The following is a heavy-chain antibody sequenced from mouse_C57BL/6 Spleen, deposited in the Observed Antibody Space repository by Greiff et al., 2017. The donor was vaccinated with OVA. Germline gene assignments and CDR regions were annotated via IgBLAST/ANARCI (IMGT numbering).Heavy chain of an antibody. CDR3: ARADYYGSSYEYFDV. V-gene: IGHV14-2*01. CDR1: GFNIKDYY. CDR2: IDPEDGET. D-gene: IGHD1-1*01. Sequence: VHVKQSGAELVKPGASVKLSCTASGFNIKDYYMHWVKQRTEQGLEWIGRIDPEDGETKYAPKFQGKATITADTSSNTAYLQLSSLTSEDTAVYYCARADYYGSSYEYFDVWGTGTTVTVSS. J-gene: IGHJ1*03.